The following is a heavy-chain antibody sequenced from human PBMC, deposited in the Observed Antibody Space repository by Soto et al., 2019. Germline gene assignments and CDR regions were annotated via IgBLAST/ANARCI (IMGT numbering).Heavy chain of an antibody. D-gene: IGHD3-3*01. CDR1: GGSISSGGYY. CDR3: ARGYAVRAYYDFWSGYPQKEYYFDY. J-gene: IGHJ4*02. Sequence: PSETLSLTCTVSGGSISSGGYYWSWIRQHPGKGLEWIGYIFYSGSTYYNPSLKSRVAISVDTSKNQFSLKLSSVTAADTAVYYCARGYAVRAYYDFWSGYPQKEYYFDYWGRGTLVTVSS. V-gene: IGHV4-31*03. CDR2: IFYSGST.